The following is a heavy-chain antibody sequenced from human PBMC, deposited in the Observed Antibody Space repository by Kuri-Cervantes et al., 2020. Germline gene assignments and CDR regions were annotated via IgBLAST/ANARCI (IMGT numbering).Heavy chain of an antibody. Sequence: GWALRLSCKGSGSSFTSYRIGWVRQMPGKGLEWMGIIYPGDSDTRYSPSFQGQVTISADKSISTAYLQWSSLKASDTAMYYCARGAYGDYMEQKYFQHWGQGTLVTVSS. CDR2: IYPGDSDT. V-gene: IGHV5-51*01. CDR3: ARGAYGDYMEQKYFQH. D-gene: IGHD4-17*01. CDR1: GSSFTSYR. J-gene: IGHJ1*01.